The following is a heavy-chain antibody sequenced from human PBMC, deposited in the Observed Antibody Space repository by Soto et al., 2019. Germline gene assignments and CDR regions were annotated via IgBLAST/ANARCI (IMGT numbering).Heavy chain of an antibody. J-gene: IGHJ4*02. CDR1: GGSISSSNW. D-gene: IGHD3-10*01. CDR3: ANVGGWGYYGSGSISDY. Sequence: PSETLSLTCAVSGGSISSSNWWSWVRQPPGKGLEWIGEIYHSGTTNYNPSLKSRVTISVDKSKNQFSLNLSSVTAADTAVYYCANVGGWGYYGSGSISDYWGQGTLVTAPQ. CDR2: IYHSGTT. V-gene: IGHV4-4*02.